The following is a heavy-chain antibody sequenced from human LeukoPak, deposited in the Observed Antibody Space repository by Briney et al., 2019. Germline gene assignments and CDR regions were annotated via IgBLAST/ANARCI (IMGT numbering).Heavy chain of an antibody. Sequence: GGSLRLSCAASGFTVSSNYMSWVRQAPGKGLEWVSVIYSGGSTYYADSVKGRFTISRDNSKNTLYLQMNSLRAEDTAVYYCARDIGRSGWFSMDVWGKGTTVTISS. D-gene: IGHD6-19*01. V-gene: IGHV3-66*01. CDR3: ARDIGRSGWFSMDV. CDR1: GFTVSSNY. J-gene: IGHJ6*04. CDR2: IYSGGST.